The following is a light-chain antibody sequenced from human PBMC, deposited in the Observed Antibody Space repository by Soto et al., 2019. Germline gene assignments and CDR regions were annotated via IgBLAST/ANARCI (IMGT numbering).Light chain of an antibody. V-gene: IGKV1-39*02. Sequence: DIQMTQSPSSLSASVGDRVTITCRASQSIASYLNWYQQKPGKAPNLLIYAASTLQSGVPSRFSGSGSGTEFTLTISSLQPDDFATYYCQRYNSYPWTFGQGTKVDIK. CDR2: AAS. CDR1: QSIASY. CDR3: QRYNSYPWT. J-gene: IGKJ1*01.